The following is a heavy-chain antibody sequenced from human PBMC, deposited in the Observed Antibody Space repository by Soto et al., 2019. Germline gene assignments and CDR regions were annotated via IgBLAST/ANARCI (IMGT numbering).Heavy chain of an antibody. CDR1: GFTFSTFA. J-gene: IGHJ5*02. CDR2: TSLSGAST. V-gene: IGHV3-23*01. D-gene: IGHD1-26*01. Sequence: EVHLLESGGGLVQRGGSLRLSCAASGFTFSTFAMHWVRQAPGKGLEWVSSTSLSGASTYYADSVRGRFTLSRDNSKNTPYVLMHSLRVEDTAVYYCVKGEGWELGQGDAWGQGTLVIVSS. CDR3: VKGEGWELGQGDA.